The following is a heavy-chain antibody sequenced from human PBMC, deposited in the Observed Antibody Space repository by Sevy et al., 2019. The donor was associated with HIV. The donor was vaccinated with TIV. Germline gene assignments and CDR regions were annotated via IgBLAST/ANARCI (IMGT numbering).Heavy chain of an antibody. J-gene: IGHJ3*02. Sequence: GGSLRLSCAASGFTFSRYDMHWVRQATGKGLEWVSSIGTAGDTYYPGSVKGRFTISRENAKKSLYLQMNSLRAGDTAVYYCARGTRYSGSFYLGDDAFDIWGQGTMVTVSS. V-gene: IGHV3-13*01. D-gene: IGHD1-26*01. CDR2: IGTAGDT. CDR3: ARGTRYSGSFYLGDDAFDI. CDR1: GFTFSRYD.